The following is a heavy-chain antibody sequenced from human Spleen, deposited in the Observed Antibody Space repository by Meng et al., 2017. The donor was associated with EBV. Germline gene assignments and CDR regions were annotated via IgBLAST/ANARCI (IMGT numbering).Heavy chain of an antibody. D-gene: IGHD3-10*01. V-gene: IGHV4-59*11. Sequence: VQLAESGPGLVKPSETLSLNCTVSGGSIIGHYWSWIRQPPGKGLEWIGYIYYSGSTNYNPSFKSRVTISVDTSKNQFSLRLRSLTASDTAVYYCASDRGQNYYWGPGTLVTVSS. J-gene: IGHJ4*02. CDR2: IYYSGST. CDR1: GGSIIGHY. CDR3: ASDRGQNYY.